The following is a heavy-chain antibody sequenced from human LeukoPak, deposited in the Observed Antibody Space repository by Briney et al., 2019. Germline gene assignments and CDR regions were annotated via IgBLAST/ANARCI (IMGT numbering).Heavy chain of an antibody. CDR3: ARHFQHGDYKFVNWFDP. V-gene: IGHV4-39*01. CDR1: SGSISSSSYY. CDR2: IYYSGST. J-gene: IGHJ5*02. Sequence: SETLSLTCTVSSGSISSSSYYWGWIRQPPGKGLEWIGSIYYSGSTYYNPSLKSRVTISVDTSKNQFSLKLSSVTAADTAVYYCARHFQHGDYKFVNWFDPWGQGTLVTVSS. D-gene: IGHD4-17*01.